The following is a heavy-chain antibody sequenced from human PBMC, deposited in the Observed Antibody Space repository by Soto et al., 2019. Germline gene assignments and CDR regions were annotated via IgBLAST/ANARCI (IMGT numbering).Heavy chain of an antibody. Sequence: GVSLRLSCAASGFTVSSNYMSWVRQAPGKGLEWVSVIYSGGSTYYADSVKGRFTISRDNSKNTLYLQMNSLRAEDTAVYYCARDLNSGYELGGFDYWGQGTLVTVSS. CDR1: GFTVSSNY. J-gene: IGHJ4*02. V-gene: IGHV3-66*01. D-gene: IGHD5-12*01. CDR3: ARDLNSGYELGGFDY. CDR2: IYSGGST.